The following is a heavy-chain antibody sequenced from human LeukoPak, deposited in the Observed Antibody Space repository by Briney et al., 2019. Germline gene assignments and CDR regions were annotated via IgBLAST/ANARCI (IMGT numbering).Heavy chain of an antibody. CDR3: ARVLTGSWDWFDP. V-gene: IGHV3-33*05. D-gene: IGHD2-8*02. Sequence: QTGGSLRLSCAASGFTFSSYGMHWVRQAPGKGLEWVAVISYDGSNKYYADSVKGRFTISRDNSKNTLYLQMNSLRAEDTAVYYCARVLTGSWDWFDPWGQGTLVTVSS. CDR1: GFTFSSYG. J-gene: IGHJ5*02. CDR2: ISYDGSNK.